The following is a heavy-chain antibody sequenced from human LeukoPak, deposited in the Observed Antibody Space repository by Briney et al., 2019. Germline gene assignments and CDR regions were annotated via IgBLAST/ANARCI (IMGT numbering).Heavy chain of an antibody. V-gene: IGHV4-4*07. CDR1: GGSISSYN. CDR3: AREGLYCSSTSCRRPNYYYYYMDV. D-gene: IGHD2-2*01. CDR2: IYTSGST. Sequence: SGTPSLTRTVSGGSISSYNWSWIPQPPRKGLEWVGRIYTSGSTNYNPSLKSRVTMSVDTSKNQFSLKLSSVTAADTAVYYCAREGLYCSSTSCRRPNYYYYYMDVWGKGTTVTVSS. J-gene: IGHJ6*03.